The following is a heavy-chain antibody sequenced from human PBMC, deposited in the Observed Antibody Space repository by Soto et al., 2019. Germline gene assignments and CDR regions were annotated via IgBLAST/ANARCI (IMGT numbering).Heavy chain of an antibody. CDR1: GFTFSNYG. V-gene: IGHV3-33*01. CDR3: VREERCRDSTAP. D-gene: IGHD3-22*01. J-gene: IGHJ5*02. CDR2: IWYDGSKK. Sequence: QVQLVESGGGVVQPGRSLTVSCAASGFTFSNYGMHWVRQAPDKGLEWVAVIWYDGSKKYYADSVKGRFTISRDDSKKTLYLELNSVRVDDTTVYYCVREERCRDSTAPWGQGTLVTVSS.